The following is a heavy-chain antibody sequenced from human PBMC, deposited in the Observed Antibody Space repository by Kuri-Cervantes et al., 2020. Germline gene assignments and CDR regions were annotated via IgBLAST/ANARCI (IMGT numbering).Heavy chain of an antibody. J-gene: IGHJ5*02. CDR3: TTAFSGSYSA. CDR2: TCYRSKWYN. CDR1: GDSVSSNSAA. V-gene: IGHV6-1*01. Sequence: SETLSLTCAISGDSVSSNSAAWNWIRQSPSRGLEWLGRTCYRSKWYNDYAVSVKSRITINPDTSKNQFSLQLNSVSPEDTAVYYCTTAFSGSYSAWVQGTLVTVSS. D-gene: IGHD1-26*01.